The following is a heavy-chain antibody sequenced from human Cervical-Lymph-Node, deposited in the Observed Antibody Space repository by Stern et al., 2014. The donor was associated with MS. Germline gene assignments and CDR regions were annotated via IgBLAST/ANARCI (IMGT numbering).Heavy chain of an antibody. Sequence: QVQLQESGPGLVRPSETLSLTCTASGDSVSSEDYYWSWIRQSPGKDLEWIGYIYYRGRPNYKPSLKSRLPISIDPPKTQFPLKLISVTAADTAVYYCARSGYYGIDVWGQGTTVIVSS. CDR1: GDSVSSEDYY. CDR2: IYYRGRP. D-gene: IGHD1-26*01. V-gene: IGHV4-61*08. CDR3: ARSGYYGIDV. J-gene: IGHJ6*02.